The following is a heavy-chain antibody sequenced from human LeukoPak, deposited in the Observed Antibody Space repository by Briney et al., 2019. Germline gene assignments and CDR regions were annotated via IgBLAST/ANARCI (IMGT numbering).Heavy chain of an antibody. CDR1: GGSTSSYY. CDR3: AKDRTPATRGVDY. J-gene: IGHJ4*02. Sequence: PSETLSLTGTVSGGSTSSYYWSWIRQPAGKGLEWIGRIYTSGSTNYNPSLKSRVTMSVDTSKNQFSLKLSSVTAADTAVYYCAKDRTPATRGVDYWGQGTLVTVSS. CDR2: IYTSGST. V-gene: IGHV4-4*07. D-gene: IGHD3-10*01.